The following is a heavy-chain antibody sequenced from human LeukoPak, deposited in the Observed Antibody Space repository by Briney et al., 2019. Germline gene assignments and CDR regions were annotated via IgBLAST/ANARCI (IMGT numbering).Heavy chain of an antibody. CDR3: AKDIQTHYDFWSGPFDY. J-gene: IGHJ4*02. CDR2: ISGSGGST. Sequence: GGSLRLSCAASGFTFSSYAMSWVRQAPGKGLEWVSAISGSGGSTYYADSVKGRFTISRDNSKNTLYLQMNSLRAEDTAVYYCAKDIQTHYDFWSGPFDYWGQGTLVTVSS. D-gene: IGHD3-3*01. CDR1: GFTFSSYA. V-gene: IGHV3-23*01.